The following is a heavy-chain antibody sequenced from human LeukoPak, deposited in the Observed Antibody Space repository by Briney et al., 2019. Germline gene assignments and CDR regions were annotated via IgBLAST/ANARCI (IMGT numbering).Heavy chain of an antibody. CDR2: IKQDGSEK. CDR1: GFTFDNYR. Sequence: GGSLRLSCVASGFTFDNYRMTWVRQAPGMGLEWVANIKQDGSEKSSADSVKGRFTISRDNARNALYLQMNRLRVEDTAVYYCARGDGYTSAGVDSWGQGTLVAVS. CDR3: ARGDGYTSAGVDS. V-gene: IGHV3-7*04. J-gene: IGHJ4*02. D-gene: IGHD5-24*01.